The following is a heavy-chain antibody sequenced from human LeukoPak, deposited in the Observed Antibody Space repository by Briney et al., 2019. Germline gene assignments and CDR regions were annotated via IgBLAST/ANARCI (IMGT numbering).Heavy chain of an antibody. J-gene: IGHJ4*02. CDR3: ARHYGGSYYYFDY. D-gene: IGHD1-26*01. Sequence: SETLSLTCTVSGGSISSYYWSWIRQPPGKGLEWIGYIYSSGSTNNNPSLKSRVTMSVDTSKNQFSLKLTSLTAADTAVYSCARHYGGSYYYFDYWGQGTLVTVSS. V-gene: IGHV4-59*08. CDR1: GGSISSYY. CDR2: IYSSGST.